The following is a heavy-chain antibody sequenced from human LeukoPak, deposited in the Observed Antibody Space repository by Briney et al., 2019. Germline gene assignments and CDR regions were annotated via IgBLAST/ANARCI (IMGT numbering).Heavy chain of an antibody. D-gene: IGHD4-11*01. J-gene: IGHJ6*03. CDR2: ISAYNGNT. CDR1: GYTFTSYG. Sequence: ASVKVSCKASGYTFTSYGISWVRQAPGQGLEWMGWISAYNGNTNYAQKLQGRVTMTTDTSTSTAYMELRSLRSDDTAVYYCARRGGKNYSDYILYYYYMDVWGKGTTVTVSS. V-gene: IGHV1-18*01. CDR3: ARRGGKNYSDYILYYYYMDV.